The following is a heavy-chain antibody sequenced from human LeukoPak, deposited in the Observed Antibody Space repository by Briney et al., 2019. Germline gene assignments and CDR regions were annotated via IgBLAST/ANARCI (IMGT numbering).Heavy chain of an antibody. Sequence: GGSLRLSCAVSGITLSNYGMSWLRQAPGKGLQWVAGISDSGGTTKYADSVKGRFTISRDNPRNTLYLQMSSLRPEDTAVSFCAKRGVVIRVILVGFHKQANFFDSWGQGVLVTVSS. D-gene: IGHD3-22*01. V-gene: IGHV3-23*01. CDR2: ISDSGGTT. CDR1: GITLSNYG. CDR3: AKRGVVIRVILVGFHKQANFFDS. J-gene: IGHJ4*02.